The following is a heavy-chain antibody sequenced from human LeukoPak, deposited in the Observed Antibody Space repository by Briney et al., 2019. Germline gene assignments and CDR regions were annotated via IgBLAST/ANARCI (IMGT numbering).Heavy chain of an antibody. CDR2: IYYSGST. D-gene: IGHD6-19*01. Sequence: PSETLSLTCTVSGGSISSSSYYWGWIRQPPGKGLEWIVSIYYSGSTYYNPSLKSRVTISVDTSKNQFSLKLSSVTAADTAVYYCARHPYSSGWYIGRGAFDIWGQGTMVTVSS. CDR3: ARHPYSSGWYIGRGAFDI. J-gene: IGHJ3*02. CDR1: GGSISSSSYY. V-gene: IGHV4-39*01.